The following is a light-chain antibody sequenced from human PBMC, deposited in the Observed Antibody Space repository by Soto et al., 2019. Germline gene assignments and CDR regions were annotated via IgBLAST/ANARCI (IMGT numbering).Light chain of an antibody. CDR1: QDISKF. V-gene: IGKV1-33*01. CDR2: DAS. J-gene: IGKJ2*01. Sequence: DIQMTQSPSSLSASVGDRVTITCQASQDISKFLNWYRQKPGKAPEVLIYDASNLESGLPSRFSGSGSGTDFTFTISSLQPDDIATYYCQQYDNVPFTFGQGTKLEIK. CDR3: QQYDNVPFT.